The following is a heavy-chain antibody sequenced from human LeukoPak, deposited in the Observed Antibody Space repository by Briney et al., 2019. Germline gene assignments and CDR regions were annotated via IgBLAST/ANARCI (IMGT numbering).Heavy chain of an antibody. Sequence: GESLKISCKGSGYSISSYWISWVCQMPGKGLEWMGRIDPSDSDTNYSPSFQGHVTISADKSKSTVYLQWSSLKASDTAMYYCARTVLYYGMDVWGQGTTVTVSS. CDR1: GYSISSYW. V-gene: IGHV5-10-1*01. CDR3: ARTVLYYGMDV. D-gene: IGHD3-10*01. J-gene: IGHJ6*02. CDR2: IDPSDSDT.